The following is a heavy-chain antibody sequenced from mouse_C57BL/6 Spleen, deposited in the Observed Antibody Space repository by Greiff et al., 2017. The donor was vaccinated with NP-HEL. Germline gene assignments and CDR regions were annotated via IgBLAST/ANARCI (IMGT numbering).Heavy chain of an antibody. J-gene: IGHJ2*01. CDR2: IDPENGDT. CDR3: TFLLLGNY. Sequence: EVQLQQSGAELVRPGASVKLSCTASGFNIKDDYMHWVKQRPEQGLEWIGWIDPENGDTEYASKFQGKATITADTSSNTAYLQLSSLTSEDTAVYYCTFLLLGNYWGQGTTLTVSS. D-gene: IGHD2-1*01. V-gene: IGHV14-4*01. CDR1: GFNIKDDY.